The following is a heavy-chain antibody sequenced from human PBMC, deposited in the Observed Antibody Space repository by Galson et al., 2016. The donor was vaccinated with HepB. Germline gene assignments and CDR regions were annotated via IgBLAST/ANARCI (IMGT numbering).Heavy chain of an antibody. V-gene: IGHV5-10-1*01. CDR1: GYRLTDYW. J-gene: IGHJ6*02. CDR2: LDPDDSYT. Sequence: QSGAEVKEPGESLRISCQGSGYRLTDYWITWVRQVPGKGLQWLGRLDPDDSYTHYSPSFHGHVTISVDKSINTAYLQWSTLKASDTAIYHCARALEYGSRNYYDYYAMDVWGPGTTVIVSS. CDR3: ARALEYGSRNYYDYYAMDV. D-gene: IGHD4-17*01.